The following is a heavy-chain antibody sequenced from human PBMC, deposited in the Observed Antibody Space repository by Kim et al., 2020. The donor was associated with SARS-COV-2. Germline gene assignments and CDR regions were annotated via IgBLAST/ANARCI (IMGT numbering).Heavy chain of an antibody. Sequence: GGSLRLSCAASGFTFSSCGMHWVRQAPGKGLEWVAVIWYDGSNKYYADSVKGRFTISRDNSKNTLYLQMNSLRAEDTAVYYCAREVAGNYEGFDYWGQGTLVTVSS. CDR2: IWYDGSNK. CDR1: GFTFSSCG. V-gene: IGHV3-33*01. CDR3: AREVAGNYEGFDY. J-gene: IGHJ4*02. D-gene: IGHD1-7*01.